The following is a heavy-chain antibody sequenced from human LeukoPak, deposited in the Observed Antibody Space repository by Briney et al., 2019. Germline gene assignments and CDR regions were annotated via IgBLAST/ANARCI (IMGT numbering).Heavy chain of an antibody. D-gene: IGHD6-13*01. J-gene: IGHJ6*02. CDR2: IFYSGST. V-gene: IGHV4-39*02. CDR3: ARGGGSSSKYYYYYYGMDV. Sequence: SETLSLTCTVSGDSISSSNSYWGWIRQPLGKGLEWIGSIFYSGSTYYNPSLKSRVTISIVASKNHFSLKLSSVTAADTAVYYCARGGGSSSKYYYYYYGMDVWGQGTTVTVSS. CDR1: GDSISSSNSY.